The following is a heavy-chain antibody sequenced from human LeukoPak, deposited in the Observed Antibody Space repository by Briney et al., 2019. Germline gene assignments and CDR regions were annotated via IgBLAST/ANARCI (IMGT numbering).Heavy chain of an antibody. CDR1: GYTFTSYY. D-gene: IGHD3-3*01. V-gene: IGHV1-46*01. CDR3: AREGMYYDFWSGYDAFDI. J-gene: IGHJ3*02. CDR2: INPSGGST. Sequence: ASGKVSCNASGYTFTSYYMHWGREAPGQGDGGRGIINPSGGSTRYEKKPQGRSTMTRNTSTNTVYMELSSLRSEDTAVYYCAREGMYYDFWSGYDAFDIWGQGTMVTVSS.